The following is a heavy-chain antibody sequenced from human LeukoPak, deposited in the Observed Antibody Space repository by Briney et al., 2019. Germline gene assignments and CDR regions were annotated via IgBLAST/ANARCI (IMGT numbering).Heavy chain of an antibody. CDR2: IYYSGST. CDR3: ARGIPSPYYYYYYYMDV. Sequence: SETLSLTCTVSGGSISSYYWSWIRQPPGKGLEWIGYIYYSGSTNYNPSLKSRVTISVDTSKNQFSLKLSSVTAADTAVYYCARGIPSPYYYYYYYMDVWGKGTTVTISS. CDR1: GGSISSYY. J-gene: IGHJ6*03. V-gene: IGHV4-59*01.